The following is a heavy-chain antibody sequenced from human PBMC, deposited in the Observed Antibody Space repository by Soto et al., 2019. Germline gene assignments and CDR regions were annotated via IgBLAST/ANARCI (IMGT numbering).Heavy chain of an antibody. CDR1: GGTFSSYA. CDR2: IIPIFGTA. Sequence: QVQLVQSGAEVKKPGSSVKVSCKASGGTFSSYAISWVRQAPGHGLEWMGGIIPIFGTANYAQKFQGRVTITADESTSTAYMELSSLRSEDTAVYYCARELGYWSGGRCVGVYAFDIWGQGTMVTVSS. CDR3: ARELGYWSGGRCVGVYAFDI. V-gene: IGHV1-69*01. D-gene: IGHD2-15*01. J-gene: IGHJ3*02.